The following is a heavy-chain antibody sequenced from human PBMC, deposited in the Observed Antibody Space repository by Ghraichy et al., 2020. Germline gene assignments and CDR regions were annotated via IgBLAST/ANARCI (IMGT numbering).Heavy chain of an antibody. CDR3: ARGRRKIRAVAGNDAFDI. V-gene: IGHV4-34*01. CDR2: INHSGST. CDR1: GGSFSGYY. J-gene: IGHJ3*02. D-gene: IGHD6-19*01. Sequence: SQTLPLTCAVYGGSFSGYYWSWIRQPPGKGLEWIGEINHSGSTNYNPSLKSRVTISVDTSKNQFSLKLSSVTAADTAVYYCARGRRKIRAVAGNDAFDIWGQGTMVTVSS.